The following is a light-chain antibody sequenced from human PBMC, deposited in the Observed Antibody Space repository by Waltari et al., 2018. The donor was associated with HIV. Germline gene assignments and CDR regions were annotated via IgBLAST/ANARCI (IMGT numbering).Light chain of an antibody. CDR3: SSYTSSSSVV. CDR2: DVS. CDR1: SSAVGSYNY. Sequence: QSALTQPASVSGSPGQSITIPCTGTSSAVGSYNYVSWYQQHPGKAPKLMIYDVSNRPSGVSNRFSGSKSGNMASLTISGLQAEDEADYYCSSYTSSSSVVFGGGTKLTVL. V-gene: IGLV2-14*03. J-gene: IGLJ2*01.